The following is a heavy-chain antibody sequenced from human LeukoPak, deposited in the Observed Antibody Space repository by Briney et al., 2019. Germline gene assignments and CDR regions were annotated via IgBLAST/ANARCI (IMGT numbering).Heavy chain of an antibody. CDR2: IRYDGSNK. Sequence: PGGSLRLSCAASGFTFSSYGMHWVRQAPGKGLEWVAFIRYDGSNKYYADSVKGRFTISRDNSKNTLYLQMNSLRAEDTAVYYCAKVDRWFGELLSEYWGQGTLVTVSS. CDR3: AKVDRWFGELLSEY. D-gene: IGHD3-10*01. J-gene: IGHJ4*02. V-gene: IGHV3-30*02. CDR1: GFTFSSYG.